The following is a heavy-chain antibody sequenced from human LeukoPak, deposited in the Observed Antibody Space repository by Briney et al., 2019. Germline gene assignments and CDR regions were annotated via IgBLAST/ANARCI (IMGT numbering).Heavy chain of an antibody. D-gene: IGHD4-17*01. CDR1: GYTFTIYG. V-gene: IGHV1-18*01. Sequence: ASVEVSCKASGYTFTIYGISWVRQAPAQGLEWMGWISAYNGNTNYAQKLQGRVHMPTDTSTSTAYMELRSLRSDDTGVYYCARGGRRDYGELFDYWGQGTLVTVSS. J-gene: IGHJ4*02. CDR2: ISAYNGNT. CDR3: ARGGRRDYGELFDY.